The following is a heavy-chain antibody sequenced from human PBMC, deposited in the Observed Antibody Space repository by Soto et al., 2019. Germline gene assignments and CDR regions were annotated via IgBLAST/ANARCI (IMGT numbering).Heavy chain of an antibody. CDR3: ARDQDYPYSSSSGFSPGPFDY. CDR2: TYYRSKWYN. Sequence: KQSQTLSLTCSISGDSVSSNSAAWNWIRQSPSRGLEWLGRTYYRSKWYNDYAVSVKSRITINPDTSKNQFSLQLNSVTPEDTAVYYCARDQDYPYSSSSGFSPGPFDYWGQGTLVTVSS. CDR1: GDSVSSNSAA. J-gene: IGHJ4*02. V-gene: IGHV6-1*01. D-gene: IGHD6-6*01.